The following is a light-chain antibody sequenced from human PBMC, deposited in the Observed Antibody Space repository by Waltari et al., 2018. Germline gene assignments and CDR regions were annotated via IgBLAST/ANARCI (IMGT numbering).Light chain of an antibody. V-gene: IGKV3-15*01. Sequence: EIVLTQSPAPLSLSPGERATLSCRASESVASNLAWYQQRPGQAPRLLIFRASTRATGIPAKFSGSGSGTEFTLTISSLQSEDFAVYYCQQYNNWPPSTFGQGTKVEIK. CDR3: QQYNNWPPST. J-gene: IGKJ1*01. CDR2: RAS. CDR1: ESVASN.